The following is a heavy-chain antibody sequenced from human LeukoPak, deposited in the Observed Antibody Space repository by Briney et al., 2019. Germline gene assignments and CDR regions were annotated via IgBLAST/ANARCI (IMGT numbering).Heavy chain of an antibody. CDR2: IEQDGSEK. J-gene: IGHJ5*02. CDR3: AKSSVGATGWFDP. CDR1: GFTFSNYW. D-gene: IGHD1-26*01. Sequence: GGSLRLSCAASGFTFSNYWMSWVRQTPGKGLEWVATIEQDGSEKYYVDSVKGRFTISRDNAKKSLFLQMNSLRADDTAVYYCAKSSVGATGWFDPWGQGTLVTVSS. V-gene: IGHV3-7*01.